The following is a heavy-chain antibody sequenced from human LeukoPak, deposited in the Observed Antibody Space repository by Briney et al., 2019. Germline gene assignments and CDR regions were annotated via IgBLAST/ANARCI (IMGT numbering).Heavy chain of an antibody. CDR2: IRYDGGNK. CDR3: AKSPIAVTGTFREYYMDV. CDR1: GFTFSNCG. D-gene: IGHD6-19*01. J-gene: IGHJ6*03. Sequence: GGSLRLSCAASGFTFSNCGMHWVRQAPGKGLEWVAFIRYDGGNKNYADSVKGRFTISRDNSKNTLYLQMNSLRTEDTAVYYCAKSPIAVTGTFREYYMDVRGKGTTVAVSS. V-gene: IGHV3-30*02.